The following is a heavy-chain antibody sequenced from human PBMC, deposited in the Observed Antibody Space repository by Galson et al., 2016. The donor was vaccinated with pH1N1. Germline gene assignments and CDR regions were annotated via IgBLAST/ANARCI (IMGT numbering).Heavy chain of an antibody. V-gene: IGHV1-2*02. J-gene: IGHJ2*01. CDR3: ARDALYYGVTSGYYGSLGPSLYFDL. D-gene: IGHD3-22*01. CDR1: GYSFTGYY. Sequence: SVKVSCKASGYSFTGYYLHWMRQAPGQGIEWMGWINPNSGGTKFAQKFQGRVTMTRDTSISTAYMDLSSLGSDDTAVYYCARDALYYGVTSGYYGSLGPSLYFDLWGRDTLVTVSS. CDR2: INPNSGGT.